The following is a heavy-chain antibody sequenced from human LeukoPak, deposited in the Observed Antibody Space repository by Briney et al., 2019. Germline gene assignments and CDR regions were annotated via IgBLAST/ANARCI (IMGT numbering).Heavy chain of an antibody. D-gene: IGHD5-24*01. CDR2: IYNSGST. CDR3: ARVAREGYNL. Sequence: SETLSLTCTVSGGSISSYDWSWIRQPPGKGLEWIRYIYNSGSTNYNPSLKSRVTISVDTTKNQFSLKLTSVTAADTAVYYCARVAREGYNLWGQGTLVTVSS. CDR1: GGSISSYD. J-gene: IGHJ4*02. V-gene: IGHV4-59*01.